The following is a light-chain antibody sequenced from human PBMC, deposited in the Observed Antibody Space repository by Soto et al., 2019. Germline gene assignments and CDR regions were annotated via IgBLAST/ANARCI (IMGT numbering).Light chain of an antibody. V-gene: IGKV2D-29*01. J-gene: IGKJ4*01. CDR2: EVS. CDR1: QSLLGSDGKTY. Sequence: DIVMTQTPLSLSVTPGQPASISCKCSQSLLGSDGKTYLSWYLQKPGHPPQLXXFEVSNHFSGVSDRFSGSGSGTDFTLKISRVQDEDVGVYYCMQSVQFTRTFGGGTKVDIK. CDR3: MQSVQFTRT.